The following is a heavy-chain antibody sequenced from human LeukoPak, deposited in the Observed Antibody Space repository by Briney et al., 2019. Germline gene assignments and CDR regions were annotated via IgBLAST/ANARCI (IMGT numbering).Heavy chain of an antibody. Sequence: PGGSLRLSCAASGFTFSSYSMNWVRQAPGKGLEWVSSISSSSSYIYYADSVKGRFTISRDNAKSSLYLQMNSLRAEDTAVYYCARDLGSRKHGDPSGYYGMDVWGQGTTVTVSS. CDR1: GFTFSSYS. V-gene: IGHV3-21*01. CDR3: ARDLGSRKHGDPSGYYGMDV. CDR2: ISSSSSYI. J-gene: IGHJ6*02. D-gene: IGHD4-17*01.